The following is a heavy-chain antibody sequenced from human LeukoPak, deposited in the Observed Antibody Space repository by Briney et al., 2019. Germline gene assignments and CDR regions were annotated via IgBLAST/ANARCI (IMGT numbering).Heavy chain of an antibody. Sequence: PGGSLRLSCAASGFTFSSYSMNWVRQAPGKGLEWVSSISSSSSYIYYADSVKGRFTISRDNAKNSLYLQMSSLRAEDTAVYYCARGGGYGSGSYHFDYWGQGTLVTVSS. V-gene: IGHV3-21*01. CDR2: ISSSSSYI. J-gene: IGHJ4*02. CDR1: GFTFSSYS. CDR3: ARGGGYGSGSYHFDY. D-gene: IGHD3-10*01.